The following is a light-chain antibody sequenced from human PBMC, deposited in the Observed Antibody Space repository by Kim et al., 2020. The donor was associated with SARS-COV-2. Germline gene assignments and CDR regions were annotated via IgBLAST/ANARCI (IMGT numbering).Light chain of an antibody. Sequence: GDRVTITCRASHSISSWLAWYQQKPGKAPKLLIYDASNLETGVPARFSGSGSGTEFTLTISSLQPDDFATYYCQQYNSYPNTFGQGTKLEI. V-gene: IGKV1-5*01. CDR1: HSISSW. J-gene: IGKJ2*01. CDR2: DAS. CDR3: QQYNSYPNT.